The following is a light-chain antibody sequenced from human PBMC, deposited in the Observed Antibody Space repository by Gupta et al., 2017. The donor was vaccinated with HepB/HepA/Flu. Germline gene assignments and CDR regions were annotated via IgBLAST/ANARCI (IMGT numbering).Light chain of an antibody. Sequence: SVPTQPPSASGTPGRRVTISCSGSSSNIGSNTVNWYQQLPGTAPKLLIYSNNQRPSGVPDRFSGSKSGTSASLAISGLQSEDEADYYCAAWDDSLNGRVFGGGTKLTVL. CDR2: SNN. CDR1: SSNIGSNT. J-gene: IGLJ2*01. V-gene: IGLV1-44*01. CDR3: AAWDDSLNGRV.